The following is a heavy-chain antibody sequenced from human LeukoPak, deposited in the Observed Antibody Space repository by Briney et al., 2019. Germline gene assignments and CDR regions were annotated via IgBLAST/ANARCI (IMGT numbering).Heavy chain of an antibody. CDR2: ISYDGSNK. Sequence: GGSLRLSCAASGFTFSSYAMTWVRQAPGKGLEWVAVISYDGSNKYYAESVKGRFTISRDNSKNTLYLQMNSLRAEDTAVYYCAKSRARGYSYGNDFDYWGQGTLVTVSS. CDR1: GFTFSSYA. CDR3: AKSRARGYSYGNDFDY. V-gene: IGHV3-30*18. D-gene: IGHD5-18*01. J-gene: IGHJ4*02.